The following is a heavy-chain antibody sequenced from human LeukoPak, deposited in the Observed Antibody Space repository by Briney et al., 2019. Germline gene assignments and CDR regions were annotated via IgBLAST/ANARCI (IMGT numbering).Heavy chain of an antibody. J-gene: IGHJ4*02. D-gene: IGHD3-22*01. CDR2: IIPIFGTA. V-gene: IGHV1-69*13. CDR1: GGTFSSYA. Sequence: ASVKVSCKASGGTFSSYAISWVRQAPGRGLEWMGGIIPIFGTANHAQKFQGRVTITADESTSTAYMELSSLRSEDTAVYYCAREVNYYDSSGYAFDYWGQGTLVTVSS. CDR3: AREVNYYDSSGYAFDY.